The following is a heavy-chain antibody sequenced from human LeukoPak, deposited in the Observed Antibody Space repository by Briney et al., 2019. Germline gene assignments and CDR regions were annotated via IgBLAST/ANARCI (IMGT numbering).Heavy chain of an antibody. V-gene: IGHV3-9*01. J-gene: IGHJ3*02. CDR2: MSWNSGSI. CDR3: AKDRAGSGHPAAFDI. D-gene: IGHD2-15*01. CDR1: ACTFDDYA. Sequence: PGRALRLSCAAAACTFDDYAMHWGRQAPRQGLGWVSGMSWNSGSIGYADSVKGRFTISRDNAKNSLYLQMNSLGAEDTALYYCAKDRAGSGHPAAFDIWRQGTMVSVSS.